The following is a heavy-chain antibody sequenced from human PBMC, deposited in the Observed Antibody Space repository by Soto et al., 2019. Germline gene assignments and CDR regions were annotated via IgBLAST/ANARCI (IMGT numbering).Heavy chain of an antibody. CDR3: ARRYCTNGVCPNWFDP. CDR1: GGSISSYY. D-gene: IGHD2-8*01. J-gene: IGHJ5*02. CDR2: IYYSGST. Sequence: SETLSLTCTVSGGSISSYYWSWIRQPPGKGLEWIGYIYYSGSTNYNPSLKSRVTISVDTSKNQFSLKLSSVTAADTAVYYCARRYCTNGVCPNWFDPWGQGTLFTVSS. V-gene: IGHV4-59*01.